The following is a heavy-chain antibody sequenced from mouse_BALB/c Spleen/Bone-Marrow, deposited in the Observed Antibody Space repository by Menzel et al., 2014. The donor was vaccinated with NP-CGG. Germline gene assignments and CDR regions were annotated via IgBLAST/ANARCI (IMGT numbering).Heavy chain of an antibody. CDR1: GFDFSRYW. CDR2: INPDSSTI. J-gene: IGHJ1*01. D-gene: IGHD1-1*01. CDR3: ARLNYYGNLFV. Sequence: EVQVVESGGGLVQPGGSLKLSCAASGFDFSRYWMSWVRQVPGKGLEWIGEINPDSSTINYTPSLKDGFIISRDNAKNTLYQQMSKVRSEDTALYYCARLNYYGNLFVWGAGTTVTVSS. V-gene: IGHV4-1*02.